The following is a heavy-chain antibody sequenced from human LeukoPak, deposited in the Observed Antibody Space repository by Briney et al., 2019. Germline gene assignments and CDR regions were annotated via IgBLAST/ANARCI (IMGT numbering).Heavy chain of an antibody. V-gene: IGHV3-33*01. J-gene: IGHJ4*02. D-gene: IGHD6-25*01. Sequence: GGSLRLSCVASGFSFSNYGMHWVRQSPGKGLEWVAVIRFDGTHVYYADSVKGRFTISRDNSKNTLFLQMDSLRAEDTAVYYCARWDISAADIDYWGQGTLVTVSA. CDR1: GFSFSNYG. CDR2: IRFDGTHV. CDR3: ARWDISAADIDY.